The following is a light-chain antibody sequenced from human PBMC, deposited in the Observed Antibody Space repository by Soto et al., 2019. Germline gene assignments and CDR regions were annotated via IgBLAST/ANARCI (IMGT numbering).Light chain of an antibody. CDR2: GNS. J-gene: IGLJ1*01. CDR1: SSNIGAGYD. Sequence: QSALTQPPSVSGAPGQRVTISCTGSSSNIGAGYDVHWYQQLPGTAPKLLIYGNSNRPSGVPDRFSGSKSGTSASLAITGLQAEDEADYYCQSYDSSLSDPYVFGTGT. V-gene: IGLV1-40*01. CDR3: QSYDSSLSDPYV.